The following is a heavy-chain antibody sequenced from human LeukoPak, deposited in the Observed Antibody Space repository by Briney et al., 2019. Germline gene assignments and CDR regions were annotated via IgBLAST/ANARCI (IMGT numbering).Heavy chain of an antibody. CDR1: GFTFSKVW. CDR3: TTDLSELDDSGYYAKYFHH. CDR2: IESKTDGGTI. Sequence: GGSLRLSCAASGFTFSKVWMSWVRQAPGKGLEWAGRIESKTDGGTIDYAAPVKGRFTISRDDSKDTLFLQMNSLKTEDTAVYYCTTDLSELDDSGYYAKYFHHWGQGTLVSVSS. V-gene: IGHV3-15*04. J-gene: IGHJ1*01. D-gene: IGHD3-22*01.